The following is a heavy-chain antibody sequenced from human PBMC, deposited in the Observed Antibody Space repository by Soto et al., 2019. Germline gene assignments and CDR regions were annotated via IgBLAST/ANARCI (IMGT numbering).Heavy chain of an antibody. CDR1: GGSFSGFY. Sequence: SETLSLTCTVYGGSFSGFYWSWIRQPPGKGLEWIGEINHTGSTKYNPSLKSRVTISVGTSENQFSLKLSSMTAADTAMYYCARGAPIERYYYYYYMDVWGKGTTVTVSS. CDR2: INHTGST. V-gene: IGHV4-34*01. J-gene: IGHJ6*03. CDR3: ARGAPIERYYYYYYMDV. D-gene: IGHD1-1*01.